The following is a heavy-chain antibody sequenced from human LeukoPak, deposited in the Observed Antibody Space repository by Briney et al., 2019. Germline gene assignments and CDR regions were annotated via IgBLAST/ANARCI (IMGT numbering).Heavy chain of an antibody. Sequence: PGGSLRLSCAASGFTFSSYAMSWVRQAPGKGLEWVSAISNSGGLTYYAGSVKGRFTISRDNSKNTLNLQLNSLRAEDTAIYYCAKARAGDITAAFNYWGQGTLVTVSS. D-gene: IGHD6-13*01. CDR3: AKARAGDITAAFNY. J-gene: IGHJ4*02. CDR2: ISNSGGLT. V-gene: IGHV3-23*01. CDR1: GFTFSSYA.